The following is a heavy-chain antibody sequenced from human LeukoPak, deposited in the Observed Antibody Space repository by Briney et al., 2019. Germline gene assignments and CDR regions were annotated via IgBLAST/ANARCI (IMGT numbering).Heavy chain of an antibody. CDR3: ARLSGSYFDIDY. Sequence: GASVKVSCKASGYTFTSYGISWVRQAPGQGLEWMGWISAYNGNTNYAQKLQGRVTMTTDTSTSTAHMELRSLRSDDTAVYYCARLSGSYFDIDYWGQGTLVTVSS. CDR2: ISAYNGNT. D-gene: IGHD1-26*01. J-gene: IGHJ4*02. CDR1: GYTFTSYG. V-gene: IGHV1-18*01.